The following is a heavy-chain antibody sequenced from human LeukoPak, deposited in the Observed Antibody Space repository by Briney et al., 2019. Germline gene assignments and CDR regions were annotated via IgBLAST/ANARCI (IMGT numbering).Heavy chain of an antibody. CDR1: GGSISSGDYY. V-gene: IGHV4-30-4*08. J-gene: IGHJ3*02. Sequence: SQTLSLTCTVSGGSISSGDYYWSWIRQPPGKGLEWIGYIYYSGSTYYNPSLKSRVTISVDTSKNHFSLKLSSVTAADTAVYYCARCYDSTSDAFVIWGQRTMVTVSS. D-gene: IGHD3-22*01. CDR2: IYYSGST. CDR3: ARCYDSTSDAFVI.